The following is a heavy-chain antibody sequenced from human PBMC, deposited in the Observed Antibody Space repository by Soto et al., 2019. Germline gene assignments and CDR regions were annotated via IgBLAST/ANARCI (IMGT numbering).Heavy chain of an antibody. CDR3: ARDRDPSIAAHGKPYYYYGMDV. D-gene: IGHD6-6*01. CDR1: GGTFSSYA. Sequence: QVQLVQSGAEVKKPGSSVKVSCKASGGTFSSYAISWVRQAPGQGLEWMGGIIPIFGTANYAQKFQGRVTITADESTSTASMELSSLRSEDTAVYYCARDRDPSIAAHGKPYYYYGMDVWGQGTTVTVSS. J-gene: IGHJ6*02. CDR2: IIPIFGTA. V-gene: IGHV1-69*01.